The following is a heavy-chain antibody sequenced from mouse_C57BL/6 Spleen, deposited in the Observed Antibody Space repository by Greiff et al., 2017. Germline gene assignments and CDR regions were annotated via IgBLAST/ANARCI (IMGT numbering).Heavy chain of an antibody. V-gene: IGHV5-4*03. D-gene: IGHD1-1*01. CDR3: ARVRDYGRSAWFAY. J-gene: IGHJ3*01. Sequence: EVMLVESGGGLVKPGGSLKLSCAASGFTFSSYAMSWVRQTPEKRLEWVATISDGGSYTYYPDNVKGRFTISRDNAKNNLYLQMSHLKSEDTAMYYCARVRDYGRSAWFAYWGQGTLVTVSA. CDR1: GFTFSSYA. CDR2: ISDGGSYT.